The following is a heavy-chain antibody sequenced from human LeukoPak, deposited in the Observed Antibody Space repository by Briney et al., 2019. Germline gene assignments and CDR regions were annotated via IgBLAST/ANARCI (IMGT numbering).Heavy chain of an antibody. V-gene: IGHV4-31*03. CDR3: ARARANPTYGSGTNDAFDI. CDR2: IYYSGST. D-gene: IGHD3-10*01. Sequence: PSETLSLTCTVSGGSISSGGYYWSWIRQHPGKGLEWIGYIYYSGSTYYNPSLKSRVTISVDMSKNQFSLKLSSVTAADTAVYYCARARANPTYGSGTNDAFDIWGQGTMVTVSS. J-gene: IGHJ3*02. CDR1: GGSISSGGYY.